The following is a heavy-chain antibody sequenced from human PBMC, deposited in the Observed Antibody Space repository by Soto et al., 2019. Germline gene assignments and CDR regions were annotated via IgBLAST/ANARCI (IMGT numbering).Heavy chain of an antibody. CDR2: INPSGGST. Sequence: ASVNVSCKASGYTFTSYYMHWVRQAPGQGLEWMGIINPSGGSTSYAQKFQGRVTMTRDTSTSTVYMELSSLRSEDTAVYYCARDRRLYDSYLAWRGPGGWFDPWGQGTLVTVSS. V-gene: IGHV1-46*01. J-gene: IGHJ5*02. CDR1: GYTFTSYY. CDR3: ARDRRLYDSYLAWRGPGGWFDP. D-gene: IGHD3-22*01.